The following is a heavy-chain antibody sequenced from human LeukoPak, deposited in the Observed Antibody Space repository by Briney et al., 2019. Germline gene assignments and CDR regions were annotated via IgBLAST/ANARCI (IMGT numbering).Heavy chain of an antibody. CDR1: GGSFSGYY. CDR3: ARAHYYDSSGYYSPFDY. J-gene: IGHJ4*02. V-gene: IGHV4-34*01. Sequence: SETLSLTFAVYGGSFSGYYWSWIRQPPGKGLEWIGEINHSGSTNYNPSLKSRVTISVDTSKNQFSLKLSSVTAADTAVYYCARAHYYDSSGYYSPFDYWGQGTLVTVSS. D-gene: IGHD3-22*01. CDR2: INHSGST.